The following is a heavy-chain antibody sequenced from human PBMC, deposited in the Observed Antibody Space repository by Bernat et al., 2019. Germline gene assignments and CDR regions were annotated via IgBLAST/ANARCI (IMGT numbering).Heavy chain of an antibody. D-gene: IGHD3-9*01. Sequence: QVQLVQSGAEVKKPGASVKVSCKASGYTFTSYGICWVRQAPGQGLEWMGWISAYNGNTNYAQKLQGRVTMTTDTSTSTAYMELSSLRSDDTAVYYCARHYYDILTGYQHHYYYYAMNVWGQGTTVTVSS. CDR2: ISAYNGNT. V-gene: IGHV1-18*01. CDR1: GYTFTSYG. CDR3: ARHYYDILTGYQHHYYYYAMNV. J-gene: IGHJ6*02.